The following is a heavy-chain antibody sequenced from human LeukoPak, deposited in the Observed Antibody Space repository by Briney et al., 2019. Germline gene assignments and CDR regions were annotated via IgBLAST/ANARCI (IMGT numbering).Heavy chain of an antibody. CDR1: GYTFTGYY. Sequence: ASVKVSCKASGYTFTGYYMHWVRQAPGQGLEWMGWINPNSGGTNYAQKFQGRVTMTRDTSISTAYMELSRLRSDDTAVYYCARDVTGVVVTTVFGYWGQGTLVTVSS. CDR3: ARDVTGVVVTTVFGY. V-gene: IGHV1-2*02. D-gene: IGHD3-22*01. J-gene: IGHJ4*02. CDR2: INPNSGGT.